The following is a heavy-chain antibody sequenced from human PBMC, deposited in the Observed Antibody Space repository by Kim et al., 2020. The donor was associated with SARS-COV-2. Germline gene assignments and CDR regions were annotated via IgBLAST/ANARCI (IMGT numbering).Heavy chain of an antibody. CDR3: AKSSWLLEY. CDR1: GFTFSSSG. Sequence: GGSLRLSCAASGFTFSSSGMNWVRQAPGKGLEWVSAISSNGGTTYYADSAKGRFTISRDNSKNTLYLQMNSLRAEDTAVYYCAKSSWLLEYWGQGTLVTVSS. J-gene: IGHJ4*02. V-gene: IGHV3-23*01. CDR2: ISSNGGTT. D-gene: IGHD5-12*01.